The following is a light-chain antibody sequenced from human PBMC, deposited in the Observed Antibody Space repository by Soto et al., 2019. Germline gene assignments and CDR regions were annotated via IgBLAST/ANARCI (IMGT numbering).Light chain of an antibody. CDR2: DVS. Sequence: QSVLTQPRSVSGSPGQSVTISCTGTSSDVGGYNYVSWYQQHPGKAPKLMIYDVSKRPSGVPDRLSGSKSGNTASLTISGLQAEDEADYYCCSYAGSYTPCVFGTGTKVTV. CDR3: CSYAGSYTPCV. CDR1: SSDVGGYNY. J-gene: IGLJ1*01. V-gene: IGLV2-11*01.